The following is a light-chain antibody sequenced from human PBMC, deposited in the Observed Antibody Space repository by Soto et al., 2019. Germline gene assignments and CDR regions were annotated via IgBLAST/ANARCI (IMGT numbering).Light chain of an antibody. V-gene: IGKV3-11*01. CDR1: QSVNTY. J-gene: IGKJ4*01. Sequence: EIVLTQSPATLSLSPGERATLSCRASQSVNTYLAWYQQRPGQAPRLLMYDASNRATGIPARFSGRGSGTDFTLPIDSLEPEAFAVYYCQQRSNWPLTFGGGTKVEIK. CDR2: DAS. CDR3: QQRSNWPLT.